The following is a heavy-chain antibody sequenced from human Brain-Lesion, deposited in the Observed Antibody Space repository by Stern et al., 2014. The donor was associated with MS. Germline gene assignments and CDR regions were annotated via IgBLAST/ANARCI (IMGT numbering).Heavy chain of an antibody. V-gene: IGHV3-7*01. CDR3: ARGRDYFGP. CDR2: IKQDGSEK. J-gene: IGHJ4*02. Sequence: EVHLVESGGGLAQPGGSLRLSCSASGLSFSDYWMSWVRQAPGKGLEWVAYIKQDGSEKYYLDSVKGRFTISRDNTKNSISLQMNSLRAEDTAFYYCARGRDYFGPWGQGTLVTVSS. CDR1: GLSFSDYW.